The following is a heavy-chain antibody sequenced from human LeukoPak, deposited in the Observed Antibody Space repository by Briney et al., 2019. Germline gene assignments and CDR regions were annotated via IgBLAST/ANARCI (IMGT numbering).Heavy chain of an antibody. J-gene: IGHJ4*02. CDR2: IKKDGSEK. Sequence: GGSLRLSCAASGFTFSTYWMSWVRQAPGKGLEWVANIKKDGSEKYYMDSVKGRFTISRDNAEYSLYLQMNSLRAEDTAVYYCAREGVHCSGRSCLKAYWGQGTQVTVSS. CDR3: AREGVHCSGRSCLKAY. D-gene: IGHD2-15*01. V-gene: IGHV3-7*03. CDR1: GFTFSTYW.